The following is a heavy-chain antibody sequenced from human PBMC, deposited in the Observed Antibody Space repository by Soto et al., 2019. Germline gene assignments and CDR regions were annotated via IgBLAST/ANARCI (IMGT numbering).Heavy chain of an antibody. D-gene: IGHD2-15*01. Sequence: SVKVSWKASGGTFSSYAISWVRQAPGQGLEWMGGIIPIFGTANYAQKFQGRVTITADESTSTAYMELSSLRSEDTAVYYCARDLGVGGTHPFNYWGQGTLVTVSS. CDR1: GGTFSSYA. V-gene: IGHV1-69*13. J-gene: IGHJ4*02. CDR3: ARDLGVGGTHPFNY. CDR2: IIPIFGTA.